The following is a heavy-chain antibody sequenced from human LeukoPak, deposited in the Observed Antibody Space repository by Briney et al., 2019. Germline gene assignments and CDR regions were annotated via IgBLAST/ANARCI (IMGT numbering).Heavy chain of an antibody. J-gene: IGHJ4*02. CDR3: ATVSDSIDY. Sequence: SETLSLTCTVSGGSISSYYWSWIRQPPGKGLEWIGYIYYSGSTNYNPSLKSRVTISVDTSKNQFSLKLSSVTAADTAVYYCATVSDSIDYWGQGTLVTVSS. CDR1: GGSISSYY. V-gene: IGHV4-59*01. D-gene: IGHD3-22*01. CDR2: IYYSGST.